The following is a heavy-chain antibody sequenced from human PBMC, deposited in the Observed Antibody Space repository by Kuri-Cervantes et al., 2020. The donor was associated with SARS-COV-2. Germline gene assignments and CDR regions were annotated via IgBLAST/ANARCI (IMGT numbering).Heavy chain of an antibody. CDR3: ARSQLLWFGERRYYFDY. CDR2: IYTSGST. J-gene: IGHJ4*02. D-gene: IGHD3-10*01. Sequence: SETLSLTCTVSGGSISSYYWSWIRQPAGKGLEWIGRIYTSGSTNYNPSLKSRVTISVDTSKNQFSLKLSSVTAADTAVYYCARSQLLWFGERRYYFDYWGQGTLVTVSS. CDR1: GGSISSYY. V-gene: IGHV4-4*07.